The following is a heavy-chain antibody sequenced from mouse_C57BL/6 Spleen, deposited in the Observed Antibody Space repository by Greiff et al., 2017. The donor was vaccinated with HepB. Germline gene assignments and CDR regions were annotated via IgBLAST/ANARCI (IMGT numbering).Heavy chain of an antibody. CDR1: GYSITSGYY. J-gene: IGHJ3*01. CDR2: ISYDGSN. Sequence: ESGPGLVKPSQSLSLTCSVTGYSITSGYYWNWIRQFPGNKLEWMGYISYDGSNNYNPSLKNRISITRDTSKNQFFLKLNSVTTEDTATYYCARGGDSPAWFAYWGQGTLVTVSA. CDR3: ARGGDSPAWFAY. V-gene: IGHV3-6*01. D-gene: IGHD6-1*01.